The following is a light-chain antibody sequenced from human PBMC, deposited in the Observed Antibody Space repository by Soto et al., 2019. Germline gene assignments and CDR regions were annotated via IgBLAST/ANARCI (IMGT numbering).Light chain of an antibody. CDR3: QQYCSSLT. CDR2: GAS. J-gene: IGKJ4*01. Sequence: EIVLTQSPGTLSLSPGERATLSCRASQSVSSSYLAWYQQKPGQAPRLLIYGASSRATGIPDRFSGSGSGTDFTLTISILEPEDFAVYYCQQYCSSLTSGVGTKVEIK. CDR1: QSVSSSY. V-gene: IGKV3-20*01.